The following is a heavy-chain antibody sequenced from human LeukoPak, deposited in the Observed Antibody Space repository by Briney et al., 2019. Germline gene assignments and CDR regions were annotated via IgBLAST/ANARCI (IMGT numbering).Heavy chain of an antibody. CDR3: AKDPPSDAFDI. J-gene: IGHJ3*02. CDR2: ISSNGGST. Sequence: PGGSLRLSCSASGFTFSSYAMHWVRQAPGKGLEYVSAISSNGGSTYYADSVKGRFTISRDNSKNTLYLQMNSLRAEDTAVYYCAKDPPSDAFDIWGQGTMVTVSS. CDR1: GFTFSSYA. V-gene: IGHV3-64*04.